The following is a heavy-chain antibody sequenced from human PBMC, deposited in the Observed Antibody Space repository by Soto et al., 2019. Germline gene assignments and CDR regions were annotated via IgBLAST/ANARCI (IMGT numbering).Heavy chain of an antibody. CDR3: ARAPGLPTIDHYYYYGMDV. D-gene: IGHD1-26*01. J-gene: IGHJ6*02. CDR1: GYTFTSYG. Sequence: ASVKVSCKASGYTFTSYGISWVRQAPGQGLEWMGWISAYNGNTNYAQKLQGRVTMTTDTSTSTAYMELRSLRSDDTAVYYCARAPGLPTIDHYYYYGMDVWGQGTTVTVSS. V-gene: IGHV1-18*04. CDR2: ISAYNGNT.